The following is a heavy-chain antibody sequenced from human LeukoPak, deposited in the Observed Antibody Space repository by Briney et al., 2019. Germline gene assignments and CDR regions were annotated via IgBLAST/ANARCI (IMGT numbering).Heavy chain of an antibody. J-gene: IGHJ4*02. D-gene: IGHD1-1*01. CDR1: GFTFSNYG. CDR2: ISGSGGST. CDR3: AKVEQLAFDY. Sequence: GGSLRLSCAASGFTFSNYGMSWVRQAPGKGLEWGSTISGSGGSTYYADSVKGRFTISRDNSKNTLYLQMNSLRAEDTAVYYCAKVEQLAFDYWGQGTLVTVSS. V-gene: IGHV3-23*01.